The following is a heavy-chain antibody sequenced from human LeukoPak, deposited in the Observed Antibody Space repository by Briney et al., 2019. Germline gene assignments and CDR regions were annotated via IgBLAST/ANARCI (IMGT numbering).Heavy chain of an antibody. CDR2: IYYSGST. J-gene: IGHJ5*02. CDR1: GGSISSYY. V-gene: IGHV4-59*01. CDR3: ARAKEDTAMVTSYLPFDP. D-gene: IGHD5-18*01. Sequence: SETLSLTCTVSGGSISSYYWSWIRQPPGKGLEWIGYIYYSGSTNYNPSLKSRVTISVDTSKNQSSLKLSSVTAADTAVYYCARAKEDTAMVTSYLPFDPWGQGTLVTVSS.